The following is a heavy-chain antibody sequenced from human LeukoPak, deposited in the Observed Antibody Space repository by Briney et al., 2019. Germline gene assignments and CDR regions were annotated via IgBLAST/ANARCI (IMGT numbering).Heavy chain of an antibody. J-gene: IGHJ4*02. V-gene: IGHV1-18*01. CDR3: ARDLVWLRSSGWYFDY. D-gene: IGHD6-19*01. CDR1: GYTFISYG. Sequence: ASVKISCKASGYTFISYGISWVRQAPGQGLEWMGWISAYNGNTNYAQKLQGRVTMTTDTSTSTAYMELRSLRSDDTAVYYCARDLVWLRSSGWYFDYWGQGTLVTVSS. CDR2: ISAYNGNT.